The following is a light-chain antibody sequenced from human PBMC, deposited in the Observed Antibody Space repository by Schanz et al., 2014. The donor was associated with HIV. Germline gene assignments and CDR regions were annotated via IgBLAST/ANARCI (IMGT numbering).Light chain of an antibody. CDR2: GAS. CDR3: QQRSHWPLT. Sequence: EIVMTQSPATLSVSPGERATLSCRASQSISTNLAWYQQKPGQAPRLLIYGASTRATGIPARFSGSGSGTEFILTINTLRPEDSAVYYCQQRSHWPLTFGGGTKVEI. CDR1: QSISTN. V-gene: IGKV3-15*01. J-gene: IGKJ4*01.